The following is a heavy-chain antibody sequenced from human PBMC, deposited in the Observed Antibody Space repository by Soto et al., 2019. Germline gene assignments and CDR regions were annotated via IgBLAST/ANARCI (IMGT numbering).Heavy chain of an antibody. D-gene: IGHD2-2*01. Sequence: QVQLVQSGAEVKKPGSSVKVSCKASGGTFSSYAISWVRQAPGQGLEWMGVIIPIFGTANYAQKFQGRVTITADESTSTAYMELRSLRSEDTAVYYCARAVVPADSYYYYGMDVWGQGTTVTVSS. CDR1: GGTFSSYA. CDR3: ARAVVPADSYYYYGMDV. CDR2: IIPIFGTA. J-gene: IGHJ6*02. V-gene: IGHV1-69*01.